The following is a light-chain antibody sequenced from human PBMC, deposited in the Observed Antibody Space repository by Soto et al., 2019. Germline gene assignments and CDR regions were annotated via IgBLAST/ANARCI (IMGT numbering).Light chain of an antibody. CDR2: GAS. CDR1: QSVNSNN. J-gene: IGKJ2*01. V-gene: IGKV3-20*01. CDR3: QQYDNSPMYT. Sequence: EIVLTQSPGTLSLSPGERATLSCRASQSVNSNNLAWYQRKPGQAPRLLIYGASNRATGIPDRCSGSGSGTDFTLTFSRLEPEDVAVYYCQQYDNSPMYTFGQGTNVEIK.